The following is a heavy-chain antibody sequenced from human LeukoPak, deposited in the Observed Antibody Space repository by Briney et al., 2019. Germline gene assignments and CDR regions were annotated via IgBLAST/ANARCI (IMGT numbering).Heavy chain of an antibody. CDR3: ARGPYYYDSSGYYSPEYYFDY. V-gene: IGHV3-7*01. CDR2: IKQDGSEK. J-gene: IGHJ4*02. CDR1: GFTFSTYA. Sequence: GGSLRLSCAASGFTFSTYAMSWVRQAPGKGLEWVANIKQDGSEKYYVDSVKGRFTISRDNAKNSLYLQMNSLRAEDTAVYYCARGPYYYDSSGYYSPEYYFDYWGQGTLVTVSS. D-gene: IGHD3-22*01.